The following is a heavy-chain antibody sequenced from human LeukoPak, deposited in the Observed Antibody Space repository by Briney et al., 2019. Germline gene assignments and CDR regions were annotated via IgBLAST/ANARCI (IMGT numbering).Heavy chain of an antibody. CDR3: ARSNNAYADY. CDR2: ITSNGGST. V-gene: IGHV3-64*02. J-gene: IGHJ4*02. D-gene: IGHD1/OR15-1a*01. Sequence: GDSLRLYCAASGFSFSSYNMYWVRQAPGKGLEYVSAITSNGGSTYYADSVKGRFTISRDNSKSTLYLQMGSLRAEDMAVYYCARSNNAYADYWGQGTLVTVSS. CDR1: GFSFSSYN.